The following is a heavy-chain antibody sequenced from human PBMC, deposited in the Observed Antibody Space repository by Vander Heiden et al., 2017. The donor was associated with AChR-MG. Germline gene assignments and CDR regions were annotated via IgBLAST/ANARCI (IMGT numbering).Heavy chain of an antibody. J-gene: IGHJ4*02. CDR1: VFPFSRCA. V-gene: IGHV3-30-3*01. CDR2: ISNDGSNK. CDR3: ARVLLSTYYFDY. Sequence: QVQLVESGGGVVQPGRSRRLSCAASVFPFSRCAKHWVRQAPGKRLEWVAVISNDGSNKYYADSVKGRFTISRDNSKNTLYLQMNSLRAEDTAVYYCARVLLSTYYFDYWGQGTLVTVSS.